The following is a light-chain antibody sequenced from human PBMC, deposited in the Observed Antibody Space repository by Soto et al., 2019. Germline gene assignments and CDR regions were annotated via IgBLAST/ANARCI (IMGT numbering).Light chain of an antibody. CDR2: DAS. CDR3: QQFDSVPCT. J-gene: IGKJ2*02. CDR1: QDITNY. V-gene: IGKV1-33*01. Sequence: IQMTQSPSSLSASVGDRVTITCQASQDITNYVIWYQQKPGKAPKVLIYDASSLGTGVSSRFSGSGSGTHFTLTISSLQPEDIATYYCQQFDSVPCTFGQGTKLEIK.